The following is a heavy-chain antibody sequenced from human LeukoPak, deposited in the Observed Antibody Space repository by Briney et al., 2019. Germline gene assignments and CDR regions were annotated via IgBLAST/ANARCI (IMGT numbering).Heavy chain of an antibody. CDR2: IYYSGST. CDR3: ARLRDLYNIFDY. D-gene: IGHD3-16*01. Sequence: PSETLSLTCTVSGGSISNSYWSWIRHPPGKGLEWIGYIYYSGSTNYNPSLKSRVTISVDTSKNQFSLKLSSVTAADTAVYYCARLRDLYNIFDYWGQGTLVTVSS. V-gene: IGHV4-59*12. CDR1: GGSISNSY. J-gene: IGHJ4*02.